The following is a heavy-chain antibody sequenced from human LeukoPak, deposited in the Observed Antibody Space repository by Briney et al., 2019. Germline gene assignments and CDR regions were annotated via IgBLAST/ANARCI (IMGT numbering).Heavy chain of an antibody. J-gene: IGHJ4*02. Sequence: GASVKVSCKASGYTFPGYYMPWVRQAPGQGLEWMGWINPNSGGTNYAQKFQGRVTMTRDTSISTAYMELSRLRSDDTAVYYCAREHSSSSGKVFDYWGQGTLVTVSS. CDR3: AREHSSSSGKVFDY. V-gene: IGHV1-2*02. CDR2: INPNSGGT. CDR1: GYTFPGYY. D-gene: IGHD6-6*01.